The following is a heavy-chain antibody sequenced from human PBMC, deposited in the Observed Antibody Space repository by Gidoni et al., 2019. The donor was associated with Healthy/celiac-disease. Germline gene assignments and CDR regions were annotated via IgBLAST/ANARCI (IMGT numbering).Heavy chain of an antibody. Sequence: QVQLQESGPGLVKPSETLSLTCTVSGGSISSYYWSWIRQPPGKGLEWIGYIYYSGSTNYNPSLKSRVTISVDTSKNQFSLKLSSVTAADTAVYYCARGGIAAAGPLEFDPWGQGTLVTVSS. J-gene: IGHJ5*02. D-gene: IGHD6-13*01. CDR1: GGSISSYY. V-gene: IGHV4-59*01. CDR2: IYYSGST. CDR3: ARGGIAAAGPLEFDP.